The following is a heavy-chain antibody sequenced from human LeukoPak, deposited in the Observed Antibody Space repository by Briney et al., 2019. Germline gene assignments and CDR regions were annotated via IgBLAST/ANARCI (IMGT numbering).Heavy chain of an antibody. D-gene: IGHD3-22*01. CDR2: IYYSGST. CDR3: ARHPPYYDDSSGDYSGNAFDI. CDR1: GGFISSSSQY. Sequence: SETLSLTWTVSGGFISSSSQYWGWIRQPPGKGLDWIGSIYYSGSTYCNPSLMSRVTISVDTSKNQFSLKLSSVTAADTAMYYCARHPPYYDDSSGDYSGNAFDIWGQGTMVTVSS. V-gene: IGHV4-39*01. J-gene: IGHJ3*02.